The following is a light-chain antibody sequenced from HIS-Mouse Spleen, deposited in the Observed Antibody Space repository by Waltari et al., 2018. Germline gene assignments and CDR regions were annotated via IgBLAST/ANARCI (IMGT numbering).Light chain of an antibody. V-gene: IGLV2-14*01. CDR3: SSYTSSSTLEV. CDR1: SSHVGGYTY. CDR2: EVS. Sequence: QSALTQPASLSGSPGQSITISCTGTSSHVGGYTYVPWYQQHPGKAPKLMIYEVSNRPSGVSNRFSGSKSGNTASLTISGLQAEDEADYYCSSYTSSSTLEVFGGGTKLTVL. J-gene: IGLJ2*01.